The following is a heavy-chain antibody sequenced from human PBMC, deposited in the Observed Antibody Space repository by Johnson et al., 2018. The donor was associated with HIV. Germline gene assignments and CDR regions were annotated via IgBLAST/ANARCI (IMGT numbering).Heavy chain of an antibody. V-gene: IGHV3-23*04. CDR2: ISDSGGSV. CDR3: ASRLSYGSGSHRGDAFDI. D-gene: IGHD3-10*01. CDR1: GFTFDDYG. J-gene: IGHJ3*02. Sequence: VQLVESGGGVVRPGGSLRLSCAASGFTFDDYGMSWVRQTPGKGLEWVLVISDSGGSVQSADSVKGGFTISRDNSMNTLYLQIKSLRAEDTAVYYCASRLSYGSGSHRGDAFDIWGQGTMVTVSS.